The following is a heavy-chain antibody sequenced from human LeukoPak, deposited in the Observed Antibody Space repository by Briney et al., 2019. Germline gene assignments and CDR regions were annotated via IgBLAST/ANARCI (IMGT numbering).Heavy chain of an antibody. Sequence: GGSLRLCCAASEFTFSHHAMSWVRQAPGKGLEWVSSIVGSGGRAYYTDSVKGRFTVSRDNSKSTLFLQMNSLRAEDTAVYYCARESASSWTGNWFGPWGQGTLVTVSS. CDR2: IVGSGGRA. CDR1: EFTFSHHA. CDR3: ARESASSWTGNWFGP. V-gene: IGHV3-23*01. D-gene: IGHD6-13*01. J-gene: IGHJ5*02.